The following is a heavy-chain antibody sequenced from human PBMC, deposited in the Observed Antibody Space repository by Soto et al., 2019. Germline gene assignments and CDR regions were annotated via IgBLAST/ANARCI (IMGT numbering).Heavy chain of an antibody. J-gene: IGHJ6*02. CDR1: GFTFSTYG. CDR2: IWHDGSIK. V-gene: IGHV3-33*01. D-gene: IGHD3-3*01. CDR3: ARERRVRFLEWFPMDV. Sequence: QVQLVESGGNMVQPGKSLRLSCAASGFTFSTYGMHWVRQAPGKGLEWVAVIWHDGSIKNYSSSVKGRFSISRDNSKNTLYLQMYSLRAEDTAVYYCARERRVRFLEWFPMDVWGQGTTFTVSS.